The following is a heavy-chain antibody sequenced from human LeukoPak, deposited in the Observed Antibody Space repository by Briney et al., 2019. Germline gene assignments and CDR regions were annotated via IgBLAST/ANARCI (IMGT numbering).Heavy chain of an antibody. CDR3: AKGYCSSTSCPLGY. CDR2: IGSSGGST. Sequence: GGSLRLSCAASGFIFSSYAMSWARQAPGKGLEWVSTIGSSGGSTYYADSVKGRFTISRANSKNTLYLQMNTLRAEDTAVYYCAKGYCSSTSCPLGYWGQGTLVTVSS. CDR1: GFIFSSYA. J-gene: IGHJ4*02. D-gene: IGHD2-2*01. V-gene: IGHV3-23*01.